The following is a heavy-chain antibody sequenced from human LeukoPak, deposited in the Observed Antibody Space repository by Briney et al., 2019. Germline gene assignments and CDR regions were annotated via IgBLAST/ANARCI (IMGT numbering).Heavy chain of an antibody. Sequence: ASVKVSCKASGYTFTDYYMHWVRQAPGQGLEWMGWINPSSGGTNYAQKLQGRVTMTTDTSTSTAYMELRSLRSDDTAVYYCARTSHYVDIAATIPYEIYYFDYWGQGTLVTVSS. D-gene: IGHD5-12*01. V-gene: IGHV1-2*02. CDR3: ARTSHYVDIAATIPYEIYYFDY. CDR1: GYTFTDYY. CDR2: INPSSGGT. J-gene: IGHJ4*02.